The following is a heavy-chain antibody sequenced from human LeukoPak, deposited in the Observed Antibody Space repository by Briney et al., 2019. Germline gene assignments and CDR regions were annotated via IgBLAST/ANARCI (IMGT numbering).Heavy chain of an antibody. D-gene: IGHD6-13*01. J-gene: IGHJ4*02. CDR3: VKDGSWYFDY. CDR2: ISYDGSNK. Sequence: GGSLRLSCAASGFTFSTYGMHWVRQAPGKGLEWVAVISYDGSNKYYADSVKGRFTISRDNSKNTLYLQMNSLRAEGTAVYFCVKDGSWYFDYWGQGTLVTVSS. V-gene: IGHV3-30*18. CDR1: GFTFSTYG.